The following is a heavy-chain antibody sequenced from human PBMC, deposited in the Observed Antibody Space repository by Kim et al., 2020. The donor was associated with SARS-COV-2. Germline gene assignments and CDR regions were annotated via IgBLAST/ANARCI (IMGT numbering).Heavy chain of an antibody. V-gene: IGHV1-46*01. CDR3: ARDEANGVRDAFDI. J-gene: IGHJ3*02. D-gene: IGHD2-8*01. Sequence: AQEFQGRVTMTRDTSTSTVYMELRSLRSEDTDVYYCARDEANGVRDAFDIWGQGTMVTVSS.